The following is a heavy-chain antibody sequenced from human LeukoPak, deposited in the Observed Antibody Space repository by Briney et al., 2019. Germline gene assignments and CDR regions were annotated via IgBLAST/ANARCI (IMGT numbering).Heavy chain of an antibody. Sequence: GESLKISCKGSGYSFSSYWIGWVRQMPGKGLEWMGIIYPGDSDTRYSPSFQGQVTISADKSISTAYLQWSSLKASDTAMYYCARRSNYYDTSGSIDYWGQGTLVTVSS. V-gene: IGHV5-51*01. J-gene: IGHJ4*02. D-gene: IGHD3-22*01. CDR1: GYSFSSYW. CDR3: ARRSNYYDTSGSIDY. CDR2: IYPGDSDT.